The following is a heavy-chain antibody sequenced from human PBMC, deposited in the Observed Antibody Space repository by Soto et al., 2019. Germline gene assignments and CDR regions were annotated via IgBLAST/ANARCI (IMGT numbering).Heavy chain of an antibody. V-gene: IGHV4-4*07. Sequence: SETLSLTCTVSGGSISSYYWSWIRQPAGKGLEWIGRIYTSGSTNYNPSLKSRITMSVDTSKNQFYLKLRSVTAADTAVYYCARDFFAAACGIAVAGEYNWFDPWGQGTLVTVSS. J-gene: IGHJ5*02. CDR3: ARDFFAAACGIAVAGEYNWFDP. CDR1: GGSISSYY. CDR2: IYTSGST. D-gene: IGHD6-19*01.